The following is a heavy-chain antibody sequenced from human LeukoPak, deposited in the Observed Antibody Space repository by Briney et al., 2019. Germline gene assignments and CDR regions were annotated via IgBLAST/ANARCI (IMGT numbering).Heavy chain of an antibody. Sequence: SETLSLTCAVYGGSFSGYYWSWIRQPPGKGLEWIGEINHSGSTNYNPSPKSRVTISVDTSKNQISLKLSSVTAADTAVYYCARTYCSGGSCVDYWGQGTLVTVSS. CDR1: GGSFSGYY. D-gene: IGHD2-15*01. V-gene: IGHV4-34*01. J-gene: IGHJ4*02. CDR2: INHSGST. CDR3: ARTYCSGGSCVDY.